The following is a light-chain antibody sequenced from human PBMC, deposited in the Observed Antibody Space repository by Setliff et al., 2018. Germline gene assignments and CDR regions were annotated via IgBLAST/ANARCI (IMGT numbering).Light chain of an antibody. J-gene: IGLJ1*01. V-gene: IGLV2-11*01. CDR2: DVT. CDR3: CSFAGTYYV. CDR1: SSDVGAYNY. Sequence: QSALTQPRSVSGSPGQSVTISCTGTSSDVGAYNYVSWYQHHPGKVPKLMVYDVTKRPSGVPDRFSGSKSGNTASLTISGPQAEDEADYYCCSFAGTYYVFGSGTKVTVL.